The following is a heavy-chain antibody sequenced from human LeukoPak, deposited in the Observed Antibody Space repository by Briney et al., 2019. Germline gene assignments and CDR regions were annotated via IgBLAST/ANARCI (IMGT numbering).Heavy chain of an antibody. V-gene: IGHV4-34*01. D-gene: IGHD6-13*01. CDR3: ARGRSEVAAAGTIGSDFDY. Sequence: PSETLSLTCAVYGGSFSGYYWSWIRQPPGKGLEWIGEINHSGSTNYNPSLKSRVTISVDTSKNQFSLKLSSVTAADTAVYYCARGRSEVAAAGTIGSDFDYWGQGTLVTVSS. J-gene: IGHJ4*02. CDR1: GGSFSGYY. CDR2: INHSGST.